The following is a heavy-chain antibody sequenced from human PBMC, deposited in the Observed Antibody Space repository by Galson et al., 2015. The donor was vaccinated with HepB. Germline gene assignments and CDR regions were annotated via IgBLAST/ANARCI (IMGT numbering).Heavy chain of an antibody. D-gene: IGHD3-10*01. Sequence: VKVSCKVSGHSLSELSVHWVRQAPGEGLEWMGGFDPEDGETVYSRKFQGRLTMTEDSSTETACLELSSLKSEDTATYYCTVIGGYGSPLYWGQGTLVTVSS. CDR2: FDPEDGET. CDR1: GHSLSELS. J-gene: IGHJ4*02. V-gene: IGHV1-24*01. CDR3: TVIGGYGSPLY.